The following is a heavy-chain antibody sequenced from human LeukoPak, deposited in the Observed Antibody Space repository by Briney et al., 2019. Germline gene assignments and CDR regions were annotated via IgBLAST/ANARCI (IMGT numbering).Heavy chain of an antibody. CDR2: ISAYNGNT. J-gene: IGHJ3*02. CDR3: ARESRDTADAFDI. V-gene: IGHV1-18*04. D-gene: IGHD4-17*01. Sequence: ASVKVSCKASGYTFTSYGISWVRQAPGQALEWMGWISAYNGNTNYAQKLQGRVTMTTDTSTSTVYMELRSLRSDDTAVYYCARESRDTADAFDIWGQGTMVTVSS. CDR1: GYTFTSYG.